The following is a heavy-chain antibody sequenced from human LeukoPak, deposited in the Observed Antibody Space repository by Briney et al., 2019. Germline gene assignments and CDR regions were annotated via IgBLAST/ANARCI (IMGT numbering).Heavy chain of an antibody. V-gene: IGHV3-43D*03. CDR2: ISWNGGSS. CDR3: AKDGKNYFDY. CDR1: GFTFDDYS. Sequence: GGSLRLSCAASGFTFDDYSMHWVRQAPGKGLEWVSLISWNGGSSYYADSVKGRFTISRDNSKNSLYLQMNSLRAEDTALYYCAKDGKNYFDYWGQGTLVTVSS. J-gene: IGHJ4*02.